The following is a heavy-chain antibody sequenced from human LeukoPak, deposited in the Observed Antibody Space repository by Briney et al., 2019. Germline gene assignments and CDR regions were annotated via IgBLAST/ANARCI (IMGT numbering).Heavy chain of an antibody. CDR3: ARTPNRGGFDY. CDR1: GGSVSSYY. CDR2: IHYSGST. J-gene: IGHJ4*02. V-gene: IGHV4-59*02. Sequence: SETLSLTCTVSGGSVSSYYWGWIRQPPGKGLEWIAYIHYSGSTNYNPSLKSRVTISVDTSKNQFSLKLSSETAADTAVYYCARTPNRGGFDYWGQGTLVTVSS. D-gene: IGHD3-10*01.